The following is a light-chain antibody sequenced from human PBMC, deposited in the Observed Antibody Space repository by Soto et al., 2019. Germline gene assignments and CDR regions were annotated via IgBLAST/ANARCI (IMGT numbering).Light chain of an antibody. CDR3: QQYGSSGT. Sequence: EVVLTQSPDTLSLPPGERSTLSCRASPSISTYLAGYQQKPGQAPRLLIYGASNRATGIPDRFSGSGSGTDFTLTISRLEPEDFAVYYCQQYGSSGTFGQGTKVDIK. J-gene: IGKJ1*01. V-gene: IGKV3-20*01. CDR1: PSISTY. CDR2: GAS.